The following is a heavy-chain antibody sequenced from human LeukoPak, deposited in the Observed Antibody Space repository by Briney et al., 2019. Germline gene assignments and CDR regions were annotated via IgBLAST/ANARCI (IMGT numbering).Heavy chain of an antibody. Sequence: GGSLRLSCAASGFTFSSYWMHWVRQAPGKGLVWVSRINSDGSSTSYADSVKGRFTISRDNAKNTLYLQMNSLRAEDTAVYYCARDGYYYGSGSRHGYNWFDPWGQGTLVTVSS. V-gene: IGHV3-74*01. J-gene: IGHJ5*02. CDR3: ARDGYYYGSGSRHGYNWFDP. D-gene: IGHD3-10*01. CDR1: GFTFSSYW. CDR2: INSDGSST.